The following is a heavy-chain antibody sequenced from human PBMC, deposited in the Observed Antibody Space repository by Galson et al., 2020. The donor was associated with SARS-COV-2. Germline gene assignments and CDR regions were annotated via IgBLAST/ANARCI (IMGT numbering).Heavy chain of an antibody. CDR2: INHSGST. D-gene: IGHD5-12*01. Sequence: SQASETLSLTCAVYGGSFSGYYWSWIRQPPGKGLEWIGEINHSGSTNYNPSLKSRVTISVDTSKNQFSLKLSSVTAADTAVYYCASRIKWQTFDYWGQGTLVTVSS. CDR1: GGSFSGYY. V-gene: IGHV4-34*01. CDR3: ASRIKWQTFDY. J-gene: IGHJ4*02.